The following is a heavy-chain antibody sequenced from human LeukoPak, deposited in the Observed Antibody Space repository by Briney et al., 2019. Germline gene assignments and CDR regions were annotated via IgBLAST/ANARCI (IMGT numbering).Heavy chain of an antibody. CDR3: ARGMNEGESTSNWFVP. Sequence: ASVKVSCKASGYTFTSYGISWVRQATGQGLEWMGWMNPNSGNTGYAQKFQGRVTMTRNTSISTAYMELSSLRSEDTAVYYCARGMNEGESTSNWFVPWGQGTLVTVSS. V-gene: IGHV1-8*02. D-gene: IGHD3-10*01. CDR2: MNPNSGNT. J-gene: IGHJ5*02. CDR1: GYTFTSYG.